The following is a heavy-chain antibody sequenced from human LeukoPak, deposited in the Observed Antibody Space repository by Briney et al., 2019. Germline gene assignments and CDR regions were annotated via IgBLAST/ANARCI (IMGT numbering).Heavy chain of an antibody. V-gene: IGHV1-69*13. CDR2: IIPIFGTA. J-gene: IGHJ3*02. Sequence: SVKVSCKASGGTFSSYAIIWVRQAPGQALEWMGGIIPIFGTADYAQKFQGRVTNTADESTSTAYMVLSSMRSENTAVYYCASDAEGYCSSTSWYHDDFDIWGKGTLVTVSS. D-gene: IGHD2-2*01. CDR3: ASDAEGYCSSTSWYHDDFDI. CDR1: GGTFSSYA.